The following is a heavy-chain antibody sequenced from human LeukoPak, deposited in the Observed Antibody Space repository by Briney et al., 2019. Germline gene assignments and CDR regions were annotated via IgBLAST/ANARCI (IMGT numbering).Heavy chain of an antibody. D-gene: IGHD2/OR15-2a*01. J-gene: IGHJ6*03. V-gene: IGHV1-24*01. CDR1: GYTLTELS. Sequence: GAAVKVSCKVSGYTLTELSMHWVRQAPGKGLEWVGGFDPEEGETIYAQKYQGRVTMNEDTSTDTAYMELSSVRSEDTAVYYCATAILGFYIDVWGKGTTVTVSS. CDR2: FDPEEGET. CDR3: ATAILGFYIDV.